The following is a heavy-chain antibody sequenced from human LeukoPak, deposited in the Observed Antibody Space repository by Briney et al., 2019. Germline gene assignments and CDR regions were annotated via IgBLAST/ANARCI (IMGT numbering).Heavy chain of an antibody. J-gene: IGHJ5*02. D-gene: IGHD6-6*01. Sequence: ASVKVSCKASGYTFTGYYMHWVRQAPGQGLEWMGWINPNSGGTNYAQKFQGRVTMTRDTSISTAYMELSRLRSDDTAVYYCARDVPLYSSSSGPSNWFDPWGQGTLVTVSS. CDR3: ARDVPLYSSSSGPSNWFDP. V-gene: IGHV1-2*02. CDR2: INPNSGGT. CDR1: GYTFTGYY.